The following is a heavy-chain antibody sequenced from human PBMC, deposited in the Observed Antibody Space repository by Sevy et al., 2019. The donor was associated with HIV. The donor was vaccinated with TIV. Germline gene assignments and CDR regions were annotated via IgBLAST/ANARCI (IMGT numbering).Heavy chain of an antibody. CDR2: INPNSGDT. V-gene: IGHV1-2*02. Sequence: ASVKVYCKASGYTFTGQYIHWVRQAPGQGLEWMGWINPNSGDTNYAQEFQGRVTMTRDTSISTAYMELSGLKSDDTAVCYCSRDLRLRGYSYGCFDYWGQGTLVTVSS. CDR1: GYTFTGQY. J-gene: IGHJ4*02. CDR3: SRDLRLRGYSYGCFDY. D-gene: IGHD5-18*01.